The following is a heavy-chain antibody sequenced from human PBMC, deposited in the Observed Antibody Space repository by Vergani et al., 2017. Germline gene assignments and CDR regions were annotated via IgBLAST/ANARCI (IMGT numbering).Heavy chain of an antibody. CDR2: INHSGST. CDR3: ARGRITMIAGFDY. V-gene: IGHV4-59*12. D-gene: IGHD3-22*01. J-gene: IGHJ4*02. CDR1: GGSISSYY. Sequence: QVQLQESGPGLVKPSETLSLTCTVSGGSISSYYWSWIRQPPGKGLEWIGEINHSGSTNYNPSLKSRVTISVDTSKNQFSLKLSSVTAADTAVYYCARGRITMIAGFDYWGQGTLVTVSS.